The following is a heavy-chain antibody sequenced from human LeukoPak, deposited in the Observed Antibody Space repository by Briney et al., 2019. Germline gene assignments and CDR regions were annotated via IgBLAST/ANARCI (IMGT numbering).Heavy chain of an antibody. V-gene: IGHV4-39*01. CDR2: IYYSGST. D-gene: IGHD6-19*01. CDR1: GGSISSSSYY. CDR3: ARRYSGWSTKIDY. Sequence: PSETLSLTCTVSGGSISSSSYYWGWIRQPPGKGLEWIGSIYYSGSTYYNPSLKSRVTISVDTSKNQFSLKLSSVTAADTAVYYCARRYSGWSTKIDYWGQGTLVTVSS. J-gene: IGHJ4*02.